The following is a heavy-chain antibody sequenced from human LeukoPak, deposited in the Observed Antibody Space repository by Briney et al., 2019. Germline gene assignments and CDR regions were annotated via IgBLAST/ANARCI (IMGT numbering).Heavy chain of an antibody. CDR3: ARDAPNPIAAAGHYYYYYYMDV. V-gene: IGHV3-20*04. J-gene: IGHJ6*03. CDR2: INWNGGST. D-gene: IGHD6-13*01. Sequence: GGSLSLSCAASGFTFDDYGMSWVRQAPGKGLEWVSGINWNGGSTGYADSVKGRFTISRDNAKNPLYLQMNSLRAEDTALYYCARDAPNPIAAAGHYYYYYYMDVWGKGTTVTVSS. CDR1: GFTFDDYG.